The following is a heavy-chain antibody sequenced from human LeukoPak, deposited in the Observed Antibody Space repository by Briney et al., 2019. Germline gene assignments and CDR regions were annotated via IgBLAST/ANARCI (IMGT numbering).Heavy chain of an antibody. J-gene: IGHJ4*02. CDR1: GGSISSYH. CDR3: ARGHSDSWSVFDY. Sequence: PSETLSLTCTVSGGSISSYHWSWIRQPAGKGLEWIGRMQTSGRIDYNLSLKSRLTMSVDRSKNQLSLKLSSVIAAATAVYYCARGHSDSWSVFDYWGQGTLVTISS. V-gene: IGHV4-4*07. D-gene: IGHD6-13*01. CDR2: MQTSGRI.